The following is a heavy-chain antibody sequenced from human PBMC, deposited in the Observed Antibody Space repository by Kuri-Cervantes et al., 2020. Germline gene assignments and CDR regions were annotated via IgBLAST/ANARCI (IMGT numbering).Heavy chain of an antibody. V-gene: IGHV4-61*02. D-gene: IGHD3-10*01. CDR2: IYTSGST. Sequence: TLSLTCTVSGGSISSGSYYWSWIRQPAGKGLEWIGRIYTSGSTYYNPSLKSRVTISVDTSKNQFSLKLSSVTAADTAVYYCARGGGSGSYNWFDPWGQGTLVTVSS. CDR1: GGSISSGSYY. J-gene: IGHJ5*02. CDR3: ARGGGSGSYNWFDP.